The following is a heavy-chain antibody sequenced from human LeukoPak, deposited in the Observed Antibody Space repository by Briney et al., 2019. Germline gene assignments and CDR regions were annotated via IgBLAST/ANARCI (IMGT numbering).Heavy chain of an antibody. V-gene: IGHV4-34*01. CDR1: GGSFSGYY. CDR3: ARSAADSSSWPYYYYMDV. J-gene: IGHJ6*03. Sequence: PSETLSLTCAVYGGSFSGYYWSWIRQPPGKGLEWIGEINHSGSTNYNPSLKSRVTISVDTSKNQFSLKLSSVTAADTAVYYCARSAADSSSWPYYYYMDVWGKGTTVTVSS. D-gene: IGHD6-13*01. CDR2: INHSGST.